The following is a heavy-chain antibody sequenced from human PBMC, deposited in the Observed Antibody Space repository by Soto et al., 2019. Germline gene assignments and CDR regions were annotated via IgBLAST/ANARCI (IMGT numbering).Heavy chain of an antibody. D-gene: IGHD1-7*01. CDR2: ISGSGGST. CDR3: ARVPHRYNWNYGAFDI. J-gene: IGHJ3*02. CDR1: GFTFSSYA. Sequence: GGSLRLSCAASGFTFSSYAMSWIRQAPGKGLEWVSAISGSGGSTYYADSVKGRFTISRDNSKNTLYLQMNSLRAEDTAVYYCARVPHRYNWNYGAFDIWGQGTMVTVS. V-gene: IGHV3-23*01.